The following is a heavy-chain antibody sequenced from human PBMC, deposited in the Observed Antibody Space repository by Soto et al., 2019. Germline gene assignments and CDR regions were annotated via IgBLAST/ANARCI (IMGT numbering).Heavy chain of an antibody. CDR3: ARGYYCYYIDV. CDR1: DGSINSDY. Sequence: QVRLQESGPGLVKPSETLSLTCTVSDGSINSDYWSWIRQPPGKGLEWIGYIFYTGSTNYNPSLKSRVTISLDKSKNHFSLKLTSVTAADTAVYYCARGYYCYYIDVWGRGTTVTVSS. J-gene: IGHJ6*03. CDR2: IFYTGST. V-gene: IGHV4-59*01.